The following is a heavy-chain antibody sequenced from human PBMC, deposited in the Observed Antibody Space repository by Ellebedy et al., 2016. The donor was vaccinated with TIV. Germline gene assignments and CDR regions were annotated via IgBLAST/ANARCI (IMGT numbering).Heavy chain of an antibody. CDR1: GFTFSNYA. V-gene: IGHV3-23*01. CDR2: FGVSGDTT. Sequence: GESLKISCAASGFTFSNYAMSWVRQAPGKGLEWVAGFGVSGDTTYYVDSVKGRFTISRDNSRNILYLYMNSLRADDTAIYYCARGKSGTFIHHAFDSWGQGTLVTVSS. D-gene: IGHD3-16*01. CDR3: ARGKSGTFIHHAFDS. J-gene: IGHJ4*02.